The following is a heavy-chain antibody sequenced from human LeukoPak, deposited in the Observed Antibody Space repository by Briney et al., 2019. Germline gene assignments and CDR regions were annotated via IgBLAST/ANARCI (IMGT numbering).Heavy chain of an antibody. Sequence: PGGSLRLYCAASGFTFSSYSMNWVRQAPGKGLEWVSSISSSSSYIYYADSVKARFTISRDNAKNSLYLQMNSLRAEDTAVYYCAREDRVADYYYGMDVWGQGTTVTVSS. V-gene: IGHV3-21*01. CDR1: GFTFSSYS. CDR3: AREDRVADYYYGMDV. CDR2: ISSSSSYI. J-gene: IGHJ6*02.